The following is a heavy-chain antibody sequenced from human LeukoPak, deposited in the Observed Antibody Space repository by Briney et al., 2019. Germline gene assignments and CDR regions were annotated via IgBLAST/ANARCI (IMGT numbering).Heavy chain of an antibody. J-gene: IGHJ1*01. CDR1: GSSFTTYW. Sequence: GESLKISGQGSGSSFTTYWVGGVGQMPGKGLEWMGIIYPGDSDTRYSPSFQGQVTISADKSISTAYLQWTSLKASDTAIYYCARRSPSAEYFQHWGQGTLVTVSS. CDR2: IYPGDSDT. V-gene: IGHV5-51*01. CDR3: ARRSPSAEYFQH.